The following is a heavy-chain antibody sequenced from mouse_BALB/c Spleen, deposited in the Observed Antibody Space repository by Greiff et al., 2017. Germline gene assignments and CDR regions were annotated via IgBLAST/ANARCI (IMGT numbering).Heavy chain of an antibody. V-gene: IGHV5-6-2*01. CDR2: INSNGGST. CDR1: GFTFSSYY. CDR3: ARHVNGNGAMDY. D-gene: IGHD2-1*01. Sequence: EVQVVESGGGLVKLGGSLKLSCAASGFTFSSYYMSWVRQTPEKRLELVAAINSNGGSTYYPDTVKGRFTISRDNAKNTLYLQMSSLKSEDTALYYCARHVNGNGAMDYWGQGTSVTVSS. J-gene: IGHJ4*01.